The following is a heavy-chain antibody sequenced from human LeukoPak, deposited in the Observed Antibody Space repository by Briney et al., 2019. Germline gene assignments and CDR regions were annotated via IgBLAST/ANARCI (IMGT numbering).Heavy chain of an antibody. J-gene: IGHJ4*02. CDR1: GCTFISDG. CDR3: AKDSRYYYIDS. Sequence: PGGSLRLSCAASGCTFISDGMHWVRQAPGKRLEGVTFTGYDGKNKYYADSVKGRFTVSSDNSKNTLYLQMNSLKTEDTAVYYCAKDSRYYYIDSWGQGTLVTVSS. CDR2: TGYDGKNK. V-gene: IGHV3-30*02. D-gene: IGHD3-9*01.